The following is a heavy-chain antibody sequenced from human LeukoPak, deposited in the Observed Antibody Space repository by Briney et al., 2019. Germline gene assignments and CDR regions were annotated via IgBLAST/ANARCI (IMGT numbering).Heavy chain of an antibody. CDR3: ARMNYVSTGWGAPFDN. CDR1: GFTFSNYA. Sequence: GRSLRLSCAASGFTFSNYAMHWVRQAPGKGLEWVALISYEGPNKHYADSVKGRFTISRDNSKNTLYLQMNSLRAEDTAVYYCARMNYVSTGWGAPFDNWGQGTLVTVSS. D-gene: IGHD1-7*01. V-gene: IGHV3-30*03. CDR2: ISYEGPNK. J-gene: IGHJ4*02.